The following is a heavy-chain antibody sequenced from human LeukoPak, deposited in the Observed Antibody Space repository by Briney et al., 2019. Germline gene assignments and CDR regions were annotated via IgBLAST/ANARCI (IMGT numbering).Heavy chain of an antibody. J-gene: IGHJ4*02. CDR2: MNPNSGNT. Sequence: ASVKVSCKASGYTFTSYDINWVGQAAGQGLEWMGWMNPNSGNTGYAQKFQGRVTMTRNTSISTAYMELSSLRAEDTAVYYCARRAGVATIWYFDYWGQGTLVTVSS. CDR1: GYTFTSYD. V-gene: IGHV1-8*01. CDR3: ARRAGVATIWYFDY. D-gene: IGHD5-12*01.